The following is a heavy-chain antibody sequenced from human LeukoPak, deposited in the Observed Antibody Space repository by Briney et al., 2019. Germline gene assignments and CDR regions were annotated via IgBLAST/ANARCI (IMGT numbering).Heavy chain of an antibody. Sequence: PSETLSLTCAVYGGSFSGYYWSWIRQPPGKGLEWIGEINHSGSTNYNPSLKSRVTISVDTSKNQFSLKLSSVTAADTAVYYCARGRGERGFFDYWGQGTLVTVSS. CDR3: ARGRGERGFFDY. V-gene: IGHV4-34*01. CDR2: INHSGST. CDR1: GGSFSGYY. J-gene: IGHJ4*02. D-gene: IGHD1-26*01.